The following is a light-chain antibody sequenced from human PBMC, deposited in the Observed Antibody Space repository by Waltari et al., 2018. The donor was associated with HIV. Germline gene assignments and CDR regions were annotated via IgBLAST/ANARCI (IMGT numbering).Light chain of an antibody. CDR3: QQSYNVPVFT. V-gene: IGKV1-39*01. Sequence: DIQMTQSPSYLSASVGDRVTITCRASQSIRNNLSWYQQKRGRAPKLLIYAASSLQSGVPSRFSGSGSGTYFTLTINSLQPEDFATYYCQQSYNVPVFTFGPGTKVDVK. CDR2: AAS. CDR1: QSIRNN. J-gene: IGKJ3*01.